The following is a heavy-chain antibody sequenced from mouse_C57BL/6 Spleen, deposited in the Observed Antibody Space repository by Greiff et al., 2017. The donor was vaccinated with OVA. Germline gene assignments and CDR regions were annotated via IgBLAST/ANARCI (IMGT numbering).Heavy chain of an antibody. CDR2: IYPSDSET. CDR1: GYTFTSYW. V-gene: IGHV1-61*01. CDR3: AREGGFAY. Sequence: VQLQQPGAELVRPGSSVKLSCKASGYTFTSYWMDWVKQRPGQGLEWIGNIYPSDSETHYNQKFKDKATLTVDKSSSTAYMQLSSLTSKDSAVYSCAREGGFAYWGQGTLVTVSA. J-gene: IGHJ3*01.